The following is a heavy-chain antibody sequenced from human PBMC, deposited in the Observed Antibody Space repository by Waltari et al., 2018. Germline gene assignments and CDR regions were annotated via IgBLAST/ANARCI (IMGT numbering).Heavy chain of an antibody. CDR2: INSDGSST. V-gene: IGHV3-74*02. CDR3: ARARYYYYGMDV. J-gene: IGHJ6*02. Sequence: EVQLVESGGGLVKPGGSLSLSCAASGFTFSSYSMNLVRQAPGKGLVWVSRINSDGSSTSYADSVKGRFTISRDNAKNTLYLQMNSLRAEDTAVYYCARARYYYYGMDVWGQGTTVTVSS. CDR1: GFTFSSYS.